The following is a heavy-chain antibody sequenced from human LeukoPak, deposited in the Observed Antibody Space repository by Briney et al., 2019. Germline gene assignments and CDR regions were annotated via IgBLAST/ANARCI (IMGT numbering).Heavy chain of an antibody. CDR3: ATEIWVDGYNNWFDP. CDR2: CDPEDGET. J-gene: IGHJ5*02. Sequence: ASVKVSCKVSGYTLTELSMHWVRQAPGKGLEWMGGCDPEDGETIYAQKFQGRVTMTEDTSTDTAYMEPSSLRSEDTAVYYCATEIWVDGYNNWFDPCGQGTLVTVSS. V-gene: IGHV1-24*01. CDR1: GYTLTELS. D-gene: IGHD5-24*01.